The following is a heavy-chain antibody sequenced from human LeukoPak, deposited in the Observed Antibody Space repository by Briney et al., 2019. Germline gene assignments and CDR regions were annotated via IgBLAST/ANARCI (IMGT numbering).Heavy chain of an antibody. CDR1: GYTFSSYS. J-gene: IGHJ2*01. V-gene: IGHV3-21*04. Sequence: PGGSLRLSCAASGYTFSSYSVNWVRQAPRKGLEWVSSISSSSSYIYYADPVKGRFTISRDNAKNSLYLQMNSLIAEDTAVYYCATFDWYFDLWGRGTLVTVSS. CDR3: ATFDWYFDL. CDR2: ISSSSSYI.